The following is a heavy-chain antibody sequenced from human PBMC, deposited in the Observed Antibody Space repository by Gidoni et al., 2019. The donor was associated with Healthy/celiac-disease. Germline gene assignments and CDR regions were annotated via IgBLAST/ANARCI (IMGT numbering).Heavy chain of an antibody. V-gene: IGHV3-9*01. CDR2: ISWNSGSI. CDR3: AKATGPAWCSGGSCYRYYYYGMDV. J-gene: IGHJ6*02. D-gene: IGHD2-15*01. CDR1: GFTFDDYA. Sequence: EVQLVESGGGLVQPGRSLRLSCAASGFTFDDYAMHWVRHAPGKGLEWVSGISWNSGSIGYADSVKGRFTISRDNAKNSLYLQMNSLRAEDTALYYCAKATGPAWCSGGSCYRYYYYGMDVWGQGTTVTVSS.